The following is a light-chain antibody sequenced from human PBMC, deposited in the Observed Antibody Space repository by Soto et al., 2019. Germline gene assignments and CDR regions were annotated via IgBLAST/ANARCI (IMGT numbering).Light chain of an antibody. J-gene: IGKJ1*01. V-gene: IGKV3-20*01. CDR2: GVS. Sequence: EIVLTQSPGTLSLSPGERATLSCRASQSVRSSYLAWYQQKLGHAPRLLIYGVSNRATGIPDSFSGSGSGTNFTLTISRLESEDFAVYYCQQYGTSPRTFGQGTKVEIK. CDR3: QQYGTSPRT. CDR1: QSVRSSY.